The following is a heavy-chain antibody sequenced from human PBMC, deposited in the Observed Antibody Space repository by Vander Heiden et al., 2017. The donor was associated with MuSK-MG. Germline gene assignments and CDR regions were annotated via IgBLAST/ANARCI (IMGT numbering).Heavy chain of an antibody. V-gene: IGHV3-23*01. CDR2: ISGRGGST. Sequence: EVHLLESGGGLVQPGGSLRLSCAASGFTFRSYAMSWVRPAPGKGLEWVSHISGRGGSTYYAHSVKGRFTISRDNSKNTVFLQMNSLRAEDTAVYYCAKDRLRWSGIPKALDIWGQGTMVTVSS. D-gene: IGHD3-3*01. CDR1: GFTFRSYA. J-gene: IGHJ3*02. CDR3: AKDRLRWSGIPKALDI.